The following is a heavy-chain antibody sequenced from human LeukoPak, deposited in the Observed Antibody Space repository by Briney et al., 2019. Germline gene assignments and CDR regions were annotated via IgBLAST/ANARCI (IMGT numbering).Heavy chain of an antibody. CDR1: GFTFSSYW. V-gene: IGHV3-33*08. Sequence: GGSLRLSCAASGFTFSSYWMSWVRQAPGKGLEWVAIIWYDGSNRYYADSVKGRFTISRDNSKNTLYLQMNSLRAENTAVYFCTRQSENFSLDDWGQGTLVTVSS. J-gene: IGHJ4*02. CDR2: IWYDGSNR. D-gene: IGHD3-3*01. CDR3: TRQSENFSLDD.